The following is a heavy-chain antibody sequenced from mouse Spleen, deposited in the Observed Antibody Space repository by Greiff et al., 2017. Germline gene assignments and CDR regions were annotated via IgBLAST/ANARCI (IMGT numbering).Heavy chain of an antibody. V-gene: IGHV5-9-2*01. CDR3: ARHDRYDYYFDY. CDR1: GFTFSTYG. CDR2: ISGGGHYT. Sequence: EVQLQESGGGLVKPGGSLKLSCAASGFTFSTYGMSWVRQTPEKRLEWVATISGGGHYTYYPDSVKGRFTISRDNAKNNLYLQMSSLRSEDTALYYCARHDRYDYYFDYWGQGTTLTVSS. D-gene: IGHD2-14*01. J-gene: IGHJ2*01.